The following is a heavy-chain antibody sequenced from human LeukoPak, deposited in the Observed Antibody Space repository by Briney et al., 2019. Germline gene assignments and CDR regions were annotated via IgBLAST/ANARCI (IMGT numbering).Heavy chain of an antibody. D-gene: IGHD3-22*01. CDR2: IYHSGST. J-gene: IGHJ1*01. CDR3: ARGGYYYDSSGYSGYFQH. V-gene: IGHV4-30-2*01. Sequence: TLSLTCAVSGGSISSGGYSWSWIRQPPGKGLEWIGYIYHSGSTYYNPSLKSRVTISVDRSKNQFSLKLSSVTAADTAVYYCARGGYYYDSSGYSGYFQHWGQGTLVTVSS. CDR1: GGSISSGGYS.